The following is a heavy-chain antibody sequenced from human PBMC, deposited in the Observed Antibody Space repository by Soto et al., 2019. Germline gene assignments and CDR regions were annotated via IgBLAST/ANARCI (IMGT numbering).Heavy chain of an antibody. CDR1: GFTFSSYG. CDR3: AKDSPVTTDWYFDL. D-gene: IGHD4-17*01. J-gene: IGHJ2*01. CDR2: ISYDGSNK. Sequence: QVQLVESGGGVVQPGRSLRLSCAASGFTFSSYGMHWVRQAPGKGLEWVGVISYDGSNKYYADSVKGRFTISRDNSKNTLYLQMNSLRAEDTAVYYCAKDSPVTTDWYFDLWGRGTLVTVSS. V-gene: IGHV3-30*18.